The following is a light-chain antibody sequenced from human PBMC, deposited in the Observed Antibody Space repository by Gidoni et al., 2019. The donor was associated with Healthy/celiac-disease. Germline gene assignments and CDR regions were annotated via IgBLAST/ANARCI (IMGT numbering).Light chain of an antibody. CDR3: QQYYSYPIT. V-gene: IGKV1-8*01. J-gene: IGKJ5*01. Sequence: IRMTQSPSSFSASTGDRVTITCRASQGISSYLAWYQQKPGKAPKLLIYAASTLQSGVPSRFSGSGSGTDFTLTISCLQSEDFATYYCQQYYSYPITFGQGTRLEIK. CDR1: QGISSY. CDR2: AAS.